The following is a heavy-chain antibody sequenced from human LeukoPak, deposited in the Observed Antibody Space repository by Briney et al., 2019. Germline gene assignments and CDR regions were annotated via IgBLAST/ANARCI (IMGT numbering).Heavy chain of an antibody. CDR2: ISYDGTNK. Sequence: GGSLRLSCAASGFTFSSYAMHWVRQAPGKGLEWVAVISYDGTNKYYADSVKGRFIISRDNSKNTLYLQLNSLRAEDTAVYYCARDYSYYYYDSSGPGYWGQGTLVTVSS. J-gene: IGHJ4*02. V-gene: IGHV3-30*01. CDR3: ARDYSYYYYDSSGPGY. D-gene: IGHD3-22*01. CDR1: GFTFSSYA.